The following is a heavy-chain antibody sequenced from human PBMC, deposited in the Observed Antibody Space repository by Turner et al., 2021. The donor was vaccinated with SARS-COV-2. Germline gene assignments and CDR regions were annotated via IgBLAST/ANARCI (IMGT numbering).Heavy chain of an antibody. D-gene: IGHD1-26*01. Sequence: EVQLVEAGGGLVQPGGSLRLSCVASGITVSSSYMHWVRQAPGKGLEWVSVIFSGGNTLYADSVQGRFTISRDDSKNTLYLQMNGLRAEDTAVYYCARDRFSGSYYGEFDYWGQGTPVTVSS. CDR2: IFSGGNT. CDR3: ARDRFSGSYYGEFDY. J-gene: IGHJ4*02. CDR1: GITVSSSY. V-gene: IGHV3-53*01.